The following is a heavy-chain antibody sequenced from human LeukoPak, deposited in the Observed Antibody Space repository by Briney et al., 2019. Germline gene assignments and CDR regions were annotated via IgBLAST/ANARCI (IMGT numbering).Heavy chain of an antibody. V-gene: IGHV3-74*01. Sequence: GSLRLSCAASGFTFSSYWMHWVRQAPGKGLVWVSRINSDGRSTSYADSVKGRFTISRDNAKNTLYLQMNSLRAEDTAVYYCARDSDSSGFLATYFQHWGQGTLVTVSS. CDR1: GFTFSSYW. CDR3: ARDSDSSGFLATYFQH. CDR2: INSDGRST. D-gene: IGHD3-22*01. J-gene: IGHJ1*01.